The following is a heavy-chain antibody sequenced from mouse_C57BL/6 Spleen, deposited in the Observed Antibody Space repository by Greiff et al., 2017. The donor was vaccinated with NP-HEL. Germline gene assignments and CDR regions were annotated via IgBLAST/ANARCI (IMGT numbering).Heavy chain of an antibody. Sequence: EVKLMESGGGLVQPGGSLSLSCAASGFTFTDYYMSWVRQPPGKALEWLGFIRNKANGYTTEYSASVKGRFTISRDNSQSILYLQMNALRAEDSATYDCARRSVVANFDYWGQGTTLTVSS. CDR3: ARRSVVANFDY. J-gene: IGHJ2*01. V-gene: IGHV7-3*01. D-gene: IGHD1-1*01. CDR2: IRNKANGYTT. CDR1: GFTFTDYY.